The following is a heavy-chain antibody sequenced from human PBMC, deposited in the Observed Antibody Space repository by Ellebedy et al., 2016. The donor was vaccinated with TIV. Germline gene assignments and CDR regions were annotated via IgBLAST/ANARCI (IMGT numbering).Heavy chain of an antibody. V-gene: IGHV4-59*01. CDR1: SDSISSYH. D-gene: IGHD5-24*01. Sequence: MPSETLSLTCTVSSDSISSYHCNWIRQSPGKGLEWIGYVYNSGSTKYNPSLRSRVTISADTSKNQFSLRLSSVTAADAAIYYCAGVRNGDRPFDYWGQGALVTVSS. CDR2: VYNSGST. CDR3: AGVRNGDRPFDY. J-gene: IGHJ4*02.